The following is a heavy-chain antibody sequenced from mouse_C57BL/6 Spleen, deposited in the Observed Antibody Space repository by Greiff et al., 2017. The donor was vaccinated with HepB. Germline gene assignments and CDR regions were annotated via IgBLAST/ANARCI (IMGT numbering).Heavy chain of an antibody. Sequence: QVQLQQPGAELVKPGASVKLSCKASGYTFTSYWMHWVKQRPGQGLEWIGMIHPNSGSTNYNEKFKSKATLTVDKSSSTAYMQLSSLTSEDSAVYYCARRAIYYDYEAWFAYWGQGTLVTVSA. J-gene: IGHJ3*01. D-gene: IGHD2-4*01. CDR3: ARRAIYYDYEAWFAY. CDR1: GYTFTSYW. V-gene: IGHV1-64*01. CDR2: IHPNSGST.